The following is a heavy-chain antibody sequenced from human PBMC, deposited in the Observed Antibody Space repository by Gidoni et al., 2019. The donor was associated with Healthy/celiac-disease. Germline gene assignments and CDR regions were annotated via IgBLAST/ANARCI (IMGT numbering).Heavy chain of an antibody. CDR3: AREQGYYYYYYMDV. J-gene: IGHJ6*03. Sequence: QVQLVESGGGVVQPGRSLRLSCAASGFTFSSYAIHWVRQAPGKGLEWVAVISYDGSNKYYADSVKGRFTISRDNSKNTLYLQMNSLRAEDTAVYYCAREQGYYYYYYMDVWGKGTTVTVSS. CDR2: ISYDGSNK. CDR1: GFTFSSYA. V-gene: IGHV3-30*01.